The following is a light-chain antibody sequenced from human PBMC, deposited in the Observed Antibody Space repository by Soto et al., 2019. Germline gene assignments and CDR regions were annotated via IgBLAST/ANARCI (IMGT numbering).Light chain of an antibody. V-gene: IGKV2-28*01. CDR3: MQAQQIPRT. J-gene: IGKJ1*01. CDR1: QSLLHTSGANY. Sequence: DIVMTQSPLSLSVTPGEPASISCRSSQSLLHTSGANYLDWYLQRPGQSPQLLIDLGSKRASGVSDRFSGSGSGTRFTLRISRVEAEDVGFYYCMQAQQIPRTFGQGTKVDI. CDR2: LGS.